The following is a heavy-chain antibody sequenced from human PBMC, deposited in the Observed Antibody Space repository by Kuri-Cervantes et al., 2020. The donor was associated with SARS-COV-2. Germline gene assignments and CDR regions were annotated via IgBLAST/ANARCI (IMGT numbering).Heavy chain of an antibody. CDR3: AKVINSGSWFDP. Sequence: GGSLRLSCAASGFTFSSYAMSWVRQAPGKGLEWVSAISGSGGSTYYADSVKGRFTISGDNSKNTLYLQMNSLRAEDTAVYYCAKVINSGSWFDPWGQGTLVTVSS. V-gene: IGHV3-23*01. CDR2: ISGSGGST. CDR1: GFTFSSYA. D-gene: IGHD6-19*01. J-gene: IGHJ5*02.